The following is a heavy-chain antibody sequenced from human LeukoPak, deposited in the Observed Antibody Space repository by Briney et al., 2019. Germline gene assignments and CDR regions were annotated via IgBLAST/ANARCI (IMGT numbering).Heavy chain of an antibody. CDR2: IYPGDSDT. Sequence: GESLKISCKGSGYSFTSYWIGWVRQMPGKGLEWIGIIYPGDSDTRNSPSFQGQVPISADKSISTAYLQWSSLKASDTAMYYCARPRSNYYDSSGHDAFDIWGQGKMVTVSS. CDR3: ARPRSNYYDSSGHDAFDI. V-gene: IGHV5-51*01. J-gene: IGHJ3*02. CDR1: GYSFTSYW. D-gene: IGHD3-22*01.